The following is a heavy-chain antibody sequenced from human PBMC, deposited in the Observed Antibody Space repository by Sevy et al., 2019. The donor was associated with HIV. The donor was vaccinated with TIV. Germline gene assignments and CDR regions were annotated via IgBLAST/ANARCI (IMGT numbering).Heavy chain of an antibody. CDR3: ARDCSSTTCLWGLDV. Sequence: GGSLRLSCAASGFTFSNYWMTWVRQAPGKVLEWVANIKRDGSERYCVASVKGRFTISRDNAKNSLYLQMNGLRADDTAVYYCARDCSSTTCLWGLDVWGQGTTVTVPS. D-gene: IGHD2-2*01. J-gene: IGHJ6*02. CDR1: GFTFSNYW. V-gene: IGHV3-7*03. CDR2: IKRDGSER.